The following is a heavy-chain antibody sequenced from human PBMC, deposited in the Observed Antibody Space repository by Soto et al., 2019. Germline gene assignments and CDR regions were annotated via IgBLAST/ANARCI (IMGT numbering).Heavy chain of an antibody. V-gene: IGHV3-64*01. CDR1: GFTLSDYS. J-gene: IGHJ3*02. CDR3: ARVSGLGQAAFVI. D-gene: IGHD1-1*01. Sequence: EVQLVESGGGLVQPGGSLRLSCAASGFTLSDYSMHWVRQAAGKGLEYVSAISYKGDTTYYANSVKGRFTISRDNSKNTLYLQMGSLRAEDMAVYYCARVSGLGQAAFVIWGQGTMVTVSS. CDR2: ISYKGDTT.